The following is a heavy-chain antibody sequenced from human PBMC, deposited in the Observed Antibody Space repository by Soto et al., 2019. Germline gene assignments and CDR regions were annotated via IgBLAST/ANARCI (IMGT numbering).Heavy chain of an antibody. V-gene: IGHV3-23*01. CDR2: ISGGGKNT. J-gene: IGHJ4*02. CDR1: GFTFSSCA. D-gene: IGHD7-27*01. Sequence: GGSLRLSCAASGFTFSSCAMSWGRQAPGKGPEWVSGISGGGKNTYYADSMKGRIAISRDNPKNTLYLQMNILRVDDTAVHYCVKSETGVSGTVHYWCRAILVTLSS. CDR3: VKSETGVSGTVHY.